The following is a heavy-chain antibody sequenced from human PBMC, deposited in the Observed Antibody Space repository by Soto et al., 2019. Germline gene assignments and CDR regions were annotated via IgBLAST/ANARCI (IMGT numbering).Heavy chain of an antibody. Sequence: QVQLVESGGGVVQPGRSLRLSCAASGFTFSSYAMHWVRQAPGKGLEWVAVISYDGSNKYYADSVKGRFTISRDNSKTTLYLQMNSLRAEDTAVYYCAPDDWVFGVVTSHSLFDYWGQGTLVTVSS. J-gene: IGHJ4*02. CDR2: ISYDGSNK. CDR1: GFTFSSYA. V-gene: IGHV3-30-3*01. D-gene: IGHD3-3*01. CDR3: APDDWVFGVVTSHSLFDY.